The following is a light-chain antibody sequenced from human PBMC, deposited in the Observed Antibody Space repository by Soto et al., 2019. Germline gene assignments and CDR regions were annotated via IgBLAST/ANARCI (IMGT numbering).Light chain of an antibody. CDR3: QQYNSYAWT. Sequence: DIPMTQSPSTMSASVGDRVIITCRASQSISSWLAWYEQKPGKAPNLLIYDASSLESGVPSRFSGTGSGTEFTLTISSLQPDDFATYFCQQYNSYAWTFGQGTKVEIK. CDR1: QSISSW. CDR2: DAS. J-gene: IGKJ1*01. V-gene: IGKV1-5*01.